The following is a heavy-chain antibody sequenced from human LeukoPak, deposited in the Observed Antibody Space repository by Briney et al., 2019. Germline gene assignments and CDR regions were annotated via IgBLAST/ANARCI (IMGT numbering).Heavy chain of an antibody. V-gene: IGHV3-74*01. D-gene: IGHD5-18*01. CDR1: GFTFSTYC. CDR3: ARGAEGDSYGELDS. J-gene: IGHJ5*01. CDR2: IHYDGTYT. Sequence: GGSLRLSCAASGFTFSTYCMHWVRQIPGKGLVWLSRIHYDGTYTTYVDSVRGRFTISRDNTKSTLYLQMNSLRADDTAVYYCARGAEGDSYGELDSWGKGTLVTVSS.